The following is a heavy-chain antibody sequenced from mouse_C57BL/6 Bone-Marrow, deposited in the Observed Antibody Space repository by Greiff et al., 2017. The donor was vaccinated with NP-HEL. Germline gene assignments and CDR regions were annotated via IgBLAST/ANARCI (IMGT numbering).Heavy chain of an antibody. Sequence: EVKLVESGGGLVQPKGSLKLSCAASGFSFNTYAMNWVRQAPGKGLEWVARIRSKSNNYATYYADSVTDRFTISRDDSESMLYLQMNNLKTEDTAMYYCVRSGYYYAMDYWGQGTSVTVSS. CDR2: IRSKSNNYAT. CDR3: VRSGYYYAMDY. J-gene: IGHJ4*01. V-gene: IGHV10-1*01. CDR1: GFSFNTYA. D-gene: IGHD4-1*01.